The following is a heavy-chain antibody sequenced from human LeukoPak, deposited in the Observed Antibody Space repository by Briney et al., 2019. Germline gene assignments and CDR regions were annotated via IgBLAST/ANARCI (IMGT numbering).Heavy chain of an antibody. D-gene: IGHD4-17*01. J-gene: IGHJ5*02. CDR2: IRYDGSNK. Sequence: GGSLRLSCAASGFIFSSFGMHWVRQAPGKGLEWVAFIRYDGSNKYYADSVKGRFTISRDNPKNTLYLQMNSPRAEDTAIYYCAKDRGDYTNWFDPWGQGTLVIVSS. CDR1: GFIFSSFG. CDR3: AKDRGDYTNWFDP. V-gene: IGHV3-30*02.